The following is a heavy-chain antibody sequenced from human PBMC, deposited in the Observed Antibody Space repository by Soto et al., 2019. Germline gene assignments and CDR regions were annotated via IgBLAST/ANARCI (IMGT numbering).Heavy chain of an antibody. Sequence: SETLSLTCTVSGGSISSYYWSWIRQPPGKGLEWIGYIYYSGSTNYNPSLKSRVTISVDTSKNQFSLKLSSVTAADTAVYYCARSKTNGDYAFDYWGQGTLVTVSS. CDR3: ARSKTNGDYAFDY. J-gene: IGHJ4*02. CDR2: IYYSGST. CDR1: GGSISSYY. V-gene: IGHV4-59*01. D-gene: IGHD4-17*01.